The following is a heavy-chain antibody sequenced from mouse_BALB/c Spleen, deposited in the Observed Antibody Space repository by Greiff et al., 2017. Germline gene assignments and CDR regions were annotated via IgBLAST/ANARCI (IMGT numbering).Heavy chain of an antibody. CDR1: GFTFSSYY. CDR2: INSNGGST. V-gene: IGHV5-6-2*01. Sequence: EVQLVESGGGLVKLGGSLKLSCAASGFTFSSYYMSWVRQTPEKRLELVAAINSNGGSTYYPDTVKGRFTISRDNAKNTLYLQMSSLKSEDTALYYCARHLITTVVTPSYAMDYWGQGTSVTVSS. CDR3: ARHLITTVVTPSYAMDY. J-gene: IGHJ4*01. D-gene: IGHD1-1*01.